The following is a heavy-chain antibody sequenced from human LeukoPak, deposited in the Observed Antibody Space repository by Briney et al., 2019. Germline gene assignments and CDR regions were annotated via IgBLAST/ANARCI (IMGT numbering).Heavy chain of an antibody. D-gene: IGHD3-10*01. CDR2: IKQDGSEK. Sequence: GESLTLSGAASGFTFSSYRMSRVRHAPGKGLKWVGNIKQDGSEKYYVDSVKGRFTISRDNGKNSLYLQMNSLRAEDTAVYDCARVYRYYLLYWGQGTLVTVSS. J-gene: IGHJ4*02. V-gene: IGHV3-7*01. CDR1: GFTFSSYR. CDR3: ARVYRYYLLY.